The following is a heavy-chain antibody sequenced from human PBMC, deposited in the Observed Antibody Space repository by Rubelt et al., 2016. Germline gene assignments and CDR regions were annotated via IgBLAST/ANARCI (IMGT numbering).Heavy chain of an antibody. CDR2: IYYSGGT. J-gene: IGHJ4*02. CDR3: ARGGNTAMEYVDY. V-gene: IGHV4-31*03. CDR1: GGSISSGGYY. Sequence: QVQLQESGPGLVKPSQTLSLTCTVSGGSISSGGYYWSWIRQHPGKGLEWIGYIYYSGGTYYNPSLKSRGTISVDTSKNQFSLKLSSVTAADTAVYYCARGGNTAMEYVDYWGQGTLVTVSS. D-gene: IGHD5-18*01.